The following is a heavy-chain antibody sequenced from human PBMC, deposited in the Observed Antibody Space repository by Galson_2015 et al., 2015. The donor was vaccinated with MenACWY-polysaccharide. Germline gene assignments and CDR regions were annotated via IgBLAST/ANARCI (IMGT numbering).Heavy chain of an antibody. CDR3: ARVVGATGGAFDI. D-gene: IGHD1-26*01. CDR2: IYYSGST. CDR1: GGSISSSSYY. J-gene: IGHJ3*02. V-gene: IGHV4-39*07. Sequence: ETLSLTCTVSGGSISSSSYYWGWIRQPPGKGLEWIGSIYYSGSTYYNPSLKSRVTISVDTSKNQFSLKLSSVTAADTAVYYCARVVGATGGAFDIWGQGTMVTVSS.